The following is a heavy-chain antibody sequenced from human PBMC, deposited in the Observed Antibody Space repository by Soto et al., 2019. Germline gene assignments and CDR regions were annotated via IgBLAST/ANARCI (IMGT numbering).Heavy chain of an antibody. CDR1: GFTFENYA. CDR2: ISGSGGTT. CDR3: AKDSWAIFGVPAGEYYAMDV. D-gene: IGHD3-3*01. Sequence: EVQLLESGGAPVQSGGSLRLSCVASGFTFENYAMSWVRQATGKGLEWVSAISGSGGTTYYSDSVKGRFTISRDNSKNTVYLHMNDLRVEEAAEYFCAKDSWAIFGVPAGEYYAMDVWGQGTTVTVSS. V-gene: IGHV3-23*01. J-gene: IGHJ6*02.